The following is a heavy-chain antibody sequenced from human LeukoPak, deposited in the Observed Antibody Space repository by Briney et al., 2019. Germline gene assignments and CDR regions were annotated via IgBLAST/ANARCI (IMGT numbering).Heavy chain of an antibody. D-gene: IGHD2-2*01. CDR2: LARSGENR. V-gene: IGHV3-23*01. J-gene: IGHJ6*02. Sequence: LPGGSLRLSCAASGFTFTDYSMSWVRQAPGKGLEWVSGLARSGENRYYATSVRGRFSISRDNSKDTVYLQMNSLRAEDTAIYYCVKDRPCETCMPMDAWGQGTTVTVSS. CDR1: GFTFTDYS. CDR3: VKDRPCETCMPMDA.